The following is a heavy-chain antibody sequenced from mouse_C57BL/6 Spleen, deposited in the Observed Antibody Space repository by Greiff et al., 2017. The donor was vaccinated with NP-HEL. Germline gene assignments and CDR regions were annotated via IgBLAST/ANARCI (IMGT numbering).Heavy chain of an antibody. J-gene: IGHJ2*01. CDR2: IRNKANGYTT. V-gene: IGHV7-3*01. CDR3: ARYYYYGSFDY. CDR1: GFTFTDYY. D-gene: IGHD1-1*01. Sequence: EVMLVESGGGLVQPGGSLSLSCAASGFTFTDYYMSWVRQPPGKALEWLGFIRNKANGYTTEYSASVKGRFTISRDNSQSILYLQMNALRAEDSATYYCARYYYYGSFDYWGQGTTLTVSS.